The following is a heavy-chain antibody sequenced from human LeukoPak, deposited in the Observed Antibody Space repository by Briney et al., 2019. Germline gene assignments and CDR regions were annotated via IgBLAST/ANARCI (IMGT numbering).Heavy chain of an antibody. CDR1: GGSVSSGNYY. CDR3: ARRGVVDSRVGIFDY. D-gene: IGHD2-8*02. V-gene: IGHV4-61*01. Sequence: SETLSLTCTVSGGSVSSGNYYWSWIRQPPGKGLEWIGYIHYSGSTNYNPSLKSRVTISVGTSKNQFSLKLSSVTAADTGVYYCARRGVVDSRVGIFDYWGQGNVVTVSS. J-gene: IGHJ4*02. CDR2: IHYSGST.